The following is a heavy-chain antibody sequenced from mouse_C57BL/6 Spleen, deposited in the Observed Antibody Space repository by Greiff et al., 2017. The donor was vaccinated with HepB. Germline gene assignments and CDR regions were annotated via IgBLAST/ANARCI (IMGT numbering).Heavy chain of an antibody. D-gene: IGHD6-1*01. J-gene: IGHJ1*03. CDR1: GFTFSDYG. CDR3: AGWPPGGYFGV. V-gene: IGHV5-17*01. CDR2: ISSGSSTI. Sequence: EVKVVESGGGLVKPGGSLKLSCAASGFTFSDYGMHWVRQAPETGLEWVAYISSGSSTIYYADTVKGRFTISRDNAKNTLFQQMTSLRSEDTAMYYCAGWPPGGYFGVWGTGTTVTVSS.